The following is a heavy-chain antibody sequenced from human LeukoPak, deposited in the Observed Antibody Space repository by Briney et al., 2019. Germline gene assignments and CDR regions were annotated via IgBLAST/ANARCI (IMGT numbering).Heavy chain of an antibody. CDR1: GGSIRSYY. V-gene: IGHV4-59*01. Sequence: SETLSLTCTVSGGSIRSYYWSWIRQSPGKGLEWIGYIYYSGSTSYNPSLKSRVTISVDTSKNQFSLKLSSVTAADTAVYYCARGTLGYCSSTSCYAMGDWFDPWGQGTLVTVSS. CDR3: ARGTLGYCSSTSCYAMGDWFDP. D-gene: IGHD2-2*01. CDR2: IYYSGST. J-gene: IGHJ5*02.